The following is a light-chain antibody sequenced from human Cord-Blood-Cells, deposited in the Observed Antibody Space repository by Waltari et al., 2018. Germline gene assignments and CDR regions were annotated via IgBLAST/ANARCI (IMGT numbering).Light chain of an antibody. Sequence: EIVMTQSPATLSVSPGERATLSCRASQSVSSNLAWYQQKPGQAPRLLIYGASTRVTGIPARFSGSGAGTEFTLTISSLQSEDFAVYYCQQYNNWPPLTVGGGTKVEIK. V-gene: IGKV3-15*01. J-gene: IGKJ4*01. CDR1: QSVSSN. CDR2: GAS. CDR3: QQYNNWPPLT.